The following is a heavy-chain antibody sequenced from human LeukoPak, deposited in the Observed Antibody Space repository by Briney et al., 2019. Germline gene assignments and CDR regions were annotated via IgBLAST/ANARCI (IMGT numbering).Heavy chain of an antibody. CDR2: ISGRGDNT. J-gene: IGHJ6*03. CDR1: GFTVSSNY. D-gene: IGHD2-2*01. Sequence: AGGSLRLSCAASGFTVSSNYMSWVRQAPGKGLEWVSAISGRGDNTYYADSVRGRFTISRDNSKNTLYLQMNSLRAEDTAVYYCARDTSAFLTGYYYMDVWGKGTTVTVSS. V-gene: IGHV3-23*01. CDR3: ARDTSAFLTGYYYMDV.